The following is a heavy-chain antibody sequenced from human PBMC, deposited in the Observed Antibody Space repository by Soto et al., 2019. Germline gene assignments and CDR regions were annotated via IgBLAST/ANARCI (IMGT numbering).Heavy chain of an antibody. CDR2: IYYRGNT. CDR3: AREGGGYCSGGSCQVDY. D-gene: IGHD2-15*01. CDR1: GGSISSSSYS. V-gene: IGHV4-39*02. Sequence: QLQLQESGPGLVKPSETLSLTSTVSGGSISSSSYSWGWIRQPPGKGREWIGSIYYRGNTYYNPSLKSRVTISVDTSKNQFSLKLSSVTAADTAVYYCAREGGGYCSGGSCQVDYWGQGTLVTVSS. J-gene: IGHJ4*02.